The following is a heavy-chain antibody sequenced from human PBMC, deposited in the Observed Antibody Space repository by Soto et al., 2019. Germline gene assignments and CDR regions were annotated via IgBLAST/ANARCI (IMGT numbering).Heavy chain of an antibody. CDR2: ISDYNGNT. CDR1: GYTFTSYG. CDR3: ASTTDVYYYDSSGYYYDY. J-gene: IGHJ4*02. Sequence: QVQLVQSGAEVKKPGASVKVSCKASGYTFTSYGISWVRQAPGQGLEWMGWISDYNGNTNYAQKLQGRVTMTTDTSTSTAYMELSSLRSDDTAVYYCASTTDVYYYDSSGYYYDYWGQGTLVTVSS. D-gene: IGHD3-22*01. V-gene: IGHV1-18*01.